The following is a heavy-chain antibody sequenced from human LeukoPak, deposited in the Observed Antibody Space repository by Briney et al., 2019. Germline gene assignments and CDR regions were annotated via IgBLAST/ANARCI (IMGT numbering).Heavy chain of an antibody. CDR1: GGXISSGVYY. Sequence: SETLSLTCTVSGGXISSGVYYWSWIRQHPGKGLEWIGYIYYSGSTYSNPSLKSRLTMSVDISKNQFSLKLSSVTAADTAVYYCARGVKGLRGAFDIWGQGTIVTVSS. J-gene: IGHJ3*02. CDR3: ARGVKGLRGAFDI. D-gene: IGHD3-10*01. CDR2: IYYSGST. V-gene: IGHV4-31*03.